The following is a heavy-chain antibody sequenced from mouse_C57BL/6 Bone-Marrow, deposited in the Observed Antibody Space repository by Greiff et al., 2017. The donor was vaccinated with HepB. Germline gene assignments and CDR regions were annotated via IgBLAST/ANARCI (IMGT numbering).Heavy chain of an antibody. Sequence: DVKLQESGAELVRPGASVKLSCTASGFNIKDYYMHWVKQRPEQGLEWIGRIDPEDGDTEYAPKFQGKATMTADTSSNTAYLQLSSLTSEDTAVYYCTTVRSTTVVAGPYAMDYWGQGTSVTVSS. CDR1: GFNIKDYY. CDR2: IDPEDGDT. J-gene: IGHJ4*01. V-gene: IGHV14-1*01. CDR3: TTVRSTTVVAGPYAMDY. D-gene: IGHD1-1*01.